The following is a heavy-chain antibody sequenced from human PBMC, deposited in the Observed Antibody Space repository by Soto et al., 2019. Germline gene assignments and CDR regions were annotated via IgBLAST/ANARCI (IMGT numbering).Heavy chain of an antibody. CDR2: ISAYNGNT. CDR1: GYTFTSYG. D-gene: IGHD3-3*01. Sequence: ASVKVSCKASGYTFTSYGISWVRQAPGQGLEWMGWISAYNGNTNYAQKLQGRVTMTTDTSTSTAYMELWSLRSNDTAVYYCASNDFWSGYSVLDYWGQGTLVTVSS. CDR3: ASNDFWSGYSVLDY. J-gene: IGHJ4*02. V-gene: IGHV1-18*01.